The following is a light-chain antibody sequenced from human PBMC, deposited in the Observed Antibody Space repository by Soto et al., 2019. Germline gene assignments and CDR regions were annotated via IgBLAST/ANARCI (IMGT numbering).Light chain of an antibody. V-gene: IGLV2-14*03. CDR3: SSFATSTTFV. CDR2: DVS. CDR1: GSDVGAYNY. J-gene: IGLJ1*01. Sequence: QSALTQPASVSGSPGQSVTVSCTGTGSDVGAYNYVSWYQQHPGKAPKLMIYDVSNRPSGVSNRFSGSRSGNTASLTISGLQAEDEADYYCSSFATSTTFVFGTGTKVTVL.